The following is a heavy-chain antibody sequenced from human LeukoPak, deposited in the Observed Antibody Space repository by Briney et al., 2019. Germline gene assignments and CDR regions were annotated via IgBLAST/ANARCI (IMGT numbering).Heavy chain of an antibody. V-gene: IGHV3-30-3*01. CDR3: ARELRWLGGSVPGTIDY. CDR2: ISYDGSNK. J-gene: IGHJ4*02. CDR1: GFTFSSYA. Sequence: GRSLRLSCAASGFTFSSYAMHWVRQAPGKGLEWVAVISYDGSNKYYADSVKGRFTISRDNSKNTLYLQMNSLRAEDTAVYYCARELRWLGGSVPGTIDYWGQGTLVTVSS. D-gene: IGHD4-23*01.